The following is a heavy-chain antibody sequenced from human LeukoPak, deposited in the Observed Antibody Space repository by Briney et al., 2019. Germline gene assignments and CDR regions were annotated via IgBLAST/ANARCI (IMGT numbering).Heavy chain of an antibody. CDR2: MNPNSGNT. CDR3: ARDVVVVAAVYYYYGMDV. CDR1: GYTFTSYD. V-gene: IGHV1-8*01. D-gene: IGHD2-15*01. Sequence: GASVKVSCKASGYTFTSYDINWVGQATGQGLEWMGWMNPNSGNTGYAQKFQGRVTMTRNTSISTAYMELSSLRSEDTAVYYCARDVVVVAAVYYYYGMDVWGRGTTVTVSS. J-gene: IGHJ6*02.